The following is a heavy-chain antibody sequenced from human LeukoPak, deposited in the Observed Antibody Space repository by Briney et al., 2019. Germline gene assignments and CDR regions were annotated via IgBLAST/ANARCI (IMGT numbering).Heavy chain of an antibody. CDR1: GFTFNDYV. V-gene: IGHV3-9*01. CDR3: AKGLLRYIYGHPLDY. J-gene: IGHJ4*02. Sequence: GGSLRLSCAASGFTFNDYVMHWVRQAPGKGLEWVSGLSWNSGSMGYADSVKGRFTISRDTANKYLYLQMNSLRAEDTAVYYCAKGLLRYIYGHPLDYWGQGTLVTVSS. CDR2: LSWNSGSM. D-gene: IGHD5-18*01.